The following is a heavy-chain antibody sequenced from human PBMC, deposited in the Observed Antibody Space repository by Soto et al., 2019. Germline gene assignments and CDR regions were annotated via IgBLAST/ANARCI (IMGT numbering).Heavy chain of an antibody. CDR3: ARDRGGFFESSGTYDS. D-gene: IGHD3-22*01. J-gene: IGHJ4*02. V-gene: IGHV4-59*01. Sequence: SETLSLTCSVSGAAITTFFWNWIRQSPGKGLEWIGRVSYNWGTDYNPSLKNRVIISLDTSKKQFSLNLSPVTAADTAVYYCARDRGGFFESSGTYDSWGQGILVTVSS. CDR2: VSYNWGT. CDR1: GAAITTFF.